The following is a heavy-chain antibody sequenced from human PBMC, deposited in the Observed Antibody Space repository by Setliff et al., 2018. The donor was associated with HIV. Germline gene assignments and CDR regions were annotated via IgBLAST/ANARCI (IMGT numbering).Heavy chain of an antibody. Sequence: PGGSLRLSCEASGFSVTDTYMGWVRQAPGKGLEWVALINPDSTATYYVDSVKGRFTISRDNAKNTLYLQMNSLRTEDTAVYYCVRDTFDGRSYYGWDVWGQGTTVTVSS. CDR3: VRDTFDGRSYYGWDV. V-gene: IGHV3-7*01. CDR2: INPDSTAT. D-gene: IGHD3-9*01. J-gene: IGHJ6*02. CDR1: GFSVTDTY.